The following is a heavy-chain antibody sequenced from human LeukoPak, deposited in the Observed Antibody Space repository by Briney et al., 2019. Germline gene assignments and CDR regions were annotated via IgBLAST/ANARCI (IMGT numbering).Heavy chain of an antibody. V-gene: IGHV1-2*06. CDR1: GYTLTDYY. CDR3: ARVGYYESSGYYEY. J-gene: IGHJ4*02. D-gene: IGHD3-22*01. CDR2: INPNSGGT. Sequence: ASVTVSCKASGYTLTDYYMHWVRQAPGQGLKWMGRINPNSGGTNYAQKFQGRVTMTRDTSISTVYMELSRLRSDDTAVYYCARVGYYESSGYYEYWGQGTLVTVSS.